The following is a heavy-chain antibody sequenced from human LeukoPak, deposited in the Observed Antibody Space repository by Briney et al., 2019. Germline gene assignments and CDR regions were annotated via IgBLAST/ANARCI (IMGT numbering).Heavy chain of an antibody. J-gene: IGHJ6*03. Sequence: GASVKVSCKASGGTFSSYAISWVRQAPGQGLEWMGWINPNSGGTNYAQKFQGRVTMTRDTSISTAYMELSSLRSEDTAVYYCARGYCSSTSCYHYYYYMDVWGKGTTVTVSS. CDR3: ARGYCSSTSCYHYYYYMDV. V-gene: IGHV1-2*02. CDR1: GGTFSSYA. D-gene: IGHD2-2*01. CDR2: INPNSGGT.